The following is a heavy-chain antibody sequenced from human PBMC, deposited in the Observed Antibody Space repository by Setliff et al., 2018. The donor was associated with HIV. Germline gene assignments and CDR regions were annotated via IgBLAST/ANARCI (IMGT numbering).Heavy chain of an antibody. J-gene: IGHJ4*02. V-gene: IGHV4-61*02. Sequence: PSETLSLTCTVSGGSISSGSYYWSWIRQPAGKGLEWIGRIYTSGSTNYNPSLKSRVTISEDTSKNQLSLKLSSVTAADTAVYYCGRGPRIVGASWAVIDYWGQGKPVTVSS. D-gene: IGHD1-26*01. CDR2: IYTSGST. CDR1: GGSISSGSYY. CDR3: GRGPRIVGASWAVIDY.